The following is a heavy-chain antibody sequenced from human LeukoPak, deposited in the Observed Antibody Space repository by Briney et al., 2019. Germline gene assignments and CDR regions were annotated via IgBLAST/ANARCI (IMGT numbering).Heavy chain of an antibody. CDR2: ISSSSAYI. CDR1: GFTFSSYI. Sequence: GGSLRLSCAASGFTFSSYIMNWVRQAPGKGPEWVSSISSSSAYIYYADSVKGRFTISRDNAKNSLYLQMNSLRDEDTAVYYCARDQRGSGSYAPDYWGQGTLVTVSS. CDR3: ARDQRGSGSYAPDY. J-gene: IGHJ4*02. D-gene: IGHD1-26*01. V-gene: IGHV3-21*01.